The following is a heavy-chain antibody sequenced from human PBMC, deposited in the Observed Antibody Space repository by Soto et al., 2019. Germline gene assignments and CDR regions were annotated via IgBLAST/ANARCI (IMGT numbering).Heavy chain of an antibody. CDR3: ARDPQVGYGSGSYHVGYWYYGMDV. D-gene: IGHD3-10*01. J-gene: IGHJ6*02. CDR1: GGTFSSYA. CDR2: IIPIFGTA. V-gene: IGHV1-69*13. Sequence: ASVKVSCKASGGTFSSYAISWVRQAPGQGLEWMGGIIPIFGTANYAQKFQGGVTITADESTSTAYMELSSLRSEDTAVYYCARDPQVGYGSGSYHVGYWYYGMDVWGQGTTVTVSS.